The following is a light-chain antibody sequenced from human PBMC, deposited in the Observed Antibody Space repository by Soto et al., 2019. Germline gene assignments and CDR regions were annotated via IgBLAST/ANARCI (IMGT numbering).Light chain of an antibody. CDR2: RNS. CDR3: ATWDDSLDGWV. Sequence: QSVLTQPPSASGSPGQRVIISCSGSSSNIGNNAVNWYQHLPGTPPKLLIYRNSQRPSGVPDRFSGSKSGTSASLAISGLQSEDETDYYCATWDDSLDGWVFGGGTKLTVL. J-gene: IGLJ3*02. CDR1: SSNIGNNA. V-gene: IGLV1-44*01.